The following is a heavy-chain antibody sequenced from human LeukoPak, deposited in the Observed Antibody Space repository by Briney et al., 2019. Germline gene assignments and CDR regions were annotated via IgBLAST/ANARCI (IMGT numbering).Heavy chain of an antibody. V-gene: IGHV2-5*01. CDR2: IYWNDDK. CDR1: GVSLSTTGVG. CDR3: AHNKGTVISGDTSRINWFAPWGQGTQGTSQINWFDP. D-gene: IGHD1-20*01. J-gene: IGHJ5*02. Sequence: SGPTLVNPTQTLTLTCTFSGVSLSTTGVGVGWIRQPPGRPLEWLALIYWNDDKRYSPSLMPRLTITKDTSKNQVVLIMTDMDPVDTATYFCAHNKGTVISGDTSRINWFAPWGQGTQGTSQINWFDPWGQGILVTVSS.